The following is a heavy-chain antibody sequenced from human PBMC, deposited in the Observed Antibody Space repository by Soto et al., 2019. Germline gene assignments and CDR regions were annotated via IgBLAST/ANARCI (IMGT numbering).Heavy chain of an antibody. D-gene: IGHD5-12*01. J-gene: IGHJ5*02. CDR2: ISFDAGII. V-gene: IGHV3-30*18. CDR3: AKHFLGNDYWLDP. Sequence: QEQLVESGGGLVQPGKSLRLSCVASGFSFSNHAMHWIRQAPGKGLEWVAMISFDAGIINYAASVKGRFTISRDNSRHTVFLQMNSLRREDTAAYYCAKHFLGNDYWLDPWGQGTLVTVSS. CDR1: GFSFSNHA.